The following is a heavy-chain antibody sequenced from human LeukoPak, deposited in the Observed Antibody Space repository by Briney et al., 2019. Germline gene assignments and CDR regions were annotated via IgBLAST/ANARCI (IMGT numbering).Heavy chain of an antibody. V-gene: IGHV1-2*02. J-gene: IGHJ4*02. CDR3: ARHNYDFDFDS. D-gene: IGHD3-3*01. CDR1: GYTFSDYY. Sequence: ASVKVSCKASGYTFSDYYIHWVRQAPGQELEWMGWISPKSGGTNYAQNFQGRVTMTRDTSINTAYMELSRLRPDDTAVYYCARHNYDFDFDSWGQGALVTVSS. CDR2: ISPKSGGT.